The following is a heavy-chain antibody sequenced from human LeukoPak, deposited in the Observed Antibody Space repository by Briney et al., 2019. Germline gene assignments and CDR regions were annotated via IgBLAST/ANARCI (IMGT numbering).Heavy chain of an antibody. CDR2: IYFTGST. V-gene: IGHV4-4*08. CDR3: ARSIVGYDWNFDQ. J-gene: IGHJ4*02. Sequence: PSETLSLTCTVSGDSFNNYYWHWIRQPPGKSLDWIGYIYFTGSTNYNPSLESRVTMSVDTSKNQFSLYLSSVTAADTAIYYCARSIVGYDWNFDQWGQGILVTVFS. D-gene: IGHD1-26*01. CDR1: GDSFNNYY.